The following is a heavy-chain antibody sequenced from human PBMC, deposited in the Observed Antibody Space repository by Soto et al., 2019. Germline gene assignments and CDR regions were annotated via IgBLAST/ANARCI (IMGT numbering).Heavy chain of an antibody. V-gene: IGHV3-33*01. J-gene: IGHJ4*02. CDR2: IWYDGSNK. Sequence: QVQLVESGGGVVQPGRSLRLSCAASGFTFSSYGMHWVRQAPGKGLEWVAVIWYDGSNKYYADSVKGRFTISRDNSKNTLYLQMNSLRAENTAVYYCARCPIGGTMVRGVIRFDYWGQGTLVTVSS. CDR1: GFTFSSYG. CDR3: ARCPIGGTMVRGVIRFDY. D-gene: IGHD3-10*01.